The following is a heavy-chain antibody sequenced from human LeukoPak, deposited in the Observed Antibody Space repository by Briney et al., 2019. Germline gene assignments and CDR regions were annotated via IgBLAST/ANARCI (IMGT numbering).Heavy chain of an antibody. D-gene: IGHD6-13*01. CDR2: IKHSGST. Sequence: PSETLSLTCAVYGGSFSGYYWSWIRQPPGKGLEWIGEIKHSGSTNYNPSLKSRVTISVDTSKNQFSLKLSSVTAADTAVYYCARGLLGSWYHYWGQGTLVTVSS. J-gene: IGHJ4*02. CDR1: GGSFSGYY. V-gene: IGHV4-34*01. CDR3: ARGLLGSWYHY.